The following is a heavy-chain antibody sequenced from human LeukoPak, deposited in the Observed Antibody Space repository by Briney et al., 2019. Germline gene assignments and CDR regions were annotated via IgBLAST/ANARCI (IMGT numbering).Heavy chain of an antibody. Sequence: SETLSLTCSVSGGSISGSSYYWGWLRQPPGTGREWLGNIYYRGSTNYNPSLKSRVIMSIDTSKNQFSLKVNSVTATDTAVYYCAKTVWSRLAAGLDSWGQGTLVTVSS. V-gene: IGHV4-39*01. CDR1: GGSISGSSYY. CDR2: IYYRGST. CDR3: AKTVWSRLAAGLDS. J-gene: IGHJ4*02. D-gene: IGHD2-21*02.